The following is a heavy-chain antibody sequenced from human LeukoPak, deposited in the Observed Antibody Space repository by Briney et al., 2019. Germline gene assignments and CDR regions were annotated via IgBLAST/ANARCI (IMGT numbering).Heavy chain of an antibody. D-gene: IGHD2-2*02. CDR1: GYTFTSYG. CDR3: ARGLYCSSTSCYRTNWFDP. V-gene: IGHV1-18*01. CDR2: ISAYNGNT. J-gene: IGHJ5*02. Sequence: ASVKISCKASGYTFTSYGISWVRQATGQELEWMGWISAYNGNTNYAQKLQGRVTMTTDASTSTTYKELRSLRSDDTAVYYCARGLYCSSTSCYRTNWFDPWGQGTLVTVSS.